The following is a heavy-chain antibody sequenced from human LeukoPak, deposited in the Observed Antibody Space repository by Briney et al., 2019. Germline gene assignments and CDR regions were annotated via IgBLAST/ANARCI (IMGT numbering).Heavy chain of an antibody. CDR1: GFTFSRHW. CDR3: ARGPNYGSRTGYLDY. CDR2: IKQGGGER. V-gene: IGHV3-7*03. J-gene: IGHJ4*02. D-gene: IGHD4-17*01. Sequence: GGSLRLSCAASGFTFSRHWMNWVRQAPGKGLEWVANIKQGGGERNYVDSVKGRFTVSRDDAKSSLYLHMNSLRAEDTAIYYCARGPNYGSRTGYLDYWGQGTLVTVSS.